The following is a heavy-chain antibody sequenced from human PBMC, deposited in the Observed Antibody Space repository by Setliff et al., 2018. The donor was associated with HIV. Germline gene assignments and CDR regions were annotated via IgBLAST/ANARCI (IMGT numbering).Heavy chain of an antibody. J-gene: IGHJ6*02. CDR2: INWNGGST. V-gene: IGHV3-20*01. CDR1: GFTFDDYG. CDR3: AREGEAIFGVVHYGMDV. Sequence: GSLRLSCAASGFTFDDYGMSWVRQAPGKGLEWVSGINWNGGSTGYADSVKGRFTISRDNAKNSLYLQMNSLRAEDTALYHCAREGEAIFGVVHYGMDVWGQGTTVTVSS. D-gene: IGHD3-3*01.